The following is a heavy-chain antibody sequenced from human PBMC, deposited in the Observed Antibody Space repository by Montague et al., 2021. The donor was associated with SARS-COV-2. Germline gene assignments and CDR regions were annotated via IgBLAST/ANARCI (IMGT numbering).Heavy chain of an antibody. CDR1: GTSFSGYY. Sequence: TLSLTCAVHGTSFSGYYWNWIRQPPGKGLEWIGEINHGGSTKYSPSLKSRLTISADTSKNQFSLKVSSVTAADTAIYYCARLGDGIVPSPILGLGPYYSFYDMDVWGKGTTVTVSS. CDR3: ARLGDGIVPSPILGLGPYYSFYDMDV. CDR2: INHGGST. J-gene: IGHJ6*03. V-gene: IGHV4-34*01. D-gene: IGHD2-2*02.